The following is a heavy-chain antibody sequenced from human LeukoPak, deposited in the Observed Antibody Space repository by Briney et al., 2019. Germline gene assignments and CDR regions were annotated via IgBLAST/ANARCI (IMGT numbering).Heavy chain of an antibody. Sequence: GGSLRLSCAASGFTFNSYGMHWVRQAPGKGLEWVAVIWYDGSNKYYADSVKGRFTISRDNSKNTLYLQMNSLRAEDTAVYYCARDMGQDSGSYYVSPFDYWGQGTLVTVSS. CDR2: IWYDGSNK. CDR3: ARDMGQDSGSYYVSPFDY. J-gene: IGHJ4*02. V-gene: IGHV3-33*01. D-gene: IGHD1-26*01. CDR1: GFTFNSYG.